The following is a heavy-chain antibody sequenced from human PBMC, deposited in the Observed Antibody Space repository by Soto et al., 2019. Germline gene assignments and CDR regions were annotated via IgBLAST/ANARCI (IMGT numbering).Heavy chain of an antibody. CDR1: GYY. Sequence: ASVKVSCTASGYYMHWVRQAPGQGLEWMGWINPNSGGTNYAQKFQGWVTMTRDTSISTAYMELSRLRSDDTAVYYCARGGYSGYDFDYWGQGTLVTVSS. CDR3: ARGGYSGYDFDY. CDR2: INPNSGGT. J-gene: IGHJ4*02. D-gene: IGHD5-12*01. V-gene: IGHV1-2*04.